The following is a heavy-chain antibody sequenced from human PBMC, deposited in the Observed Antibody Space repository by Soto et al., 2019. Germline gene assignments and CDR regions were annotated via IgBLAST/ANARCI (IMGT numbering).Heavy chain of an antibody. Sequence: ASVKVSCKASGYTFTSYYMHWVRQAPGQGLEWMGIINPSGGSTSYAQKFQGRVTMTRDTSTSTVYMELSGLRSEDTAVYYCARYYYDSSGYSPGFDYWGQGTLVTVSS. J-gene: IGHJ4*02. CDR2: INPSGGST. CDR1: GYTFTSYY. V-gene: IGHV1-46*01. CDR3: ARYYYDSSGYSPGFDY. D-gene: IGHD3-22*01.